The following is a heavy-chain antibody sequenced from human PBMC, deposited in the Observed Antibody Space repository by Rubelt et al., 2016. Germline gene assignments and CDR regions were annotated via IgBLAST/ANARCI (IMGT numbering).Heavy chain of an antibody. V-gene: IGHV1-46*03. CDR1: GYTFTSYY. J-gene: IGHJ4*02. CDR3: ALLWFGELFRRDY. CDR2: INPSGGST. Sequence: QVQLVQSGAEVKKPGASVKVSCKASGYTFTSYYMHWVRQAPGQGLEWMGIINPSGGSTSYAKNFQGRVTMTRDTSTSTVYMELSSLRSEDTAVYYCALLWFGELFRRDYWGQGTLVTVSS. D-gene: IGHD3-10*01.